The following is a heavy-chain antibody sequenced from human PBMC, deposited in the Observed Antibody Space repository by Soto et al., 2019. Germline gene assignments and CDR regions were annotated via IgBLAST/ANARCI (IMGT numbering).Heavy chain of an antibody. CDR2: TYTSGST. V-gene: IGHV4-4*07. Sequence: SETLSLTCIVCGAAIDTYYWTWLRQPAGKGLEWIGRTYTSGSTDYNPSLKSRVTMSIDPSKNQFSMKMTSVTAADTALYYCARDFWGEGYFDYWGQGNMVT. J-gene: IGHJ4*02. CDR3: ARDFWGEGYFDY. CDR1: GAAIDTYY. D-gene: IGHD7-27*01.